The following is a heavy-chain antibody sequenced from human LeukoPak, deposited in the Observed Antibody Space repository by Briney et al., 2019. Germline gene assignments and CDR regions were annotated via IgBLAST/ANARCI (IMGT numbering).Heavy chain of an antibody. Sequence: PGGPLRLSCAASGFTFSSYWMSWVRQAPGKGLEWVANIKQDGSEKYYVDSVKGRYTISRDNAKSSVYLQMNSLRAEDTAVYYCARDGLYYYGSGSYQNYWGQGTLVTVSS. J-gene: IGHJ4*02. CDR2: IKQDGSEK. CDR1: GFTFSSYW. CDR3: ARDGLYYYGSGSYQNY. V-gene: IGHV3-7*01. D-gene: IGHD3-10*01.